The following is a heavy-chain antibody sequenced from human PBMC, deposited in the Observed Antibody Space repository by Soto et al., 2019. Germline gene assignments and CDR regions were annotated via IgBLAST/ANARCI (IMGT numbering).Heavy chain of an antibody. CDR1: GGTFSSYA. V-gene: IGHV1-69*01. CDR3: ARDRIAGSKFYYGMDV. J-gene: IGHJ6*02. Sequence: QVQLVQSGAEVKKPGSSVRVSCKASGGTFSSYAISWVRQAPGQGLEWMGGFIPIFGTENYAQKFQGRVTITADESTSTTYMELSSLRYEITAVYYCARDRIAGSKFYYGMDVWGQGTTVTVSS. D-gene: IGHD6-13*01. CDR2: FIPIFGTE.